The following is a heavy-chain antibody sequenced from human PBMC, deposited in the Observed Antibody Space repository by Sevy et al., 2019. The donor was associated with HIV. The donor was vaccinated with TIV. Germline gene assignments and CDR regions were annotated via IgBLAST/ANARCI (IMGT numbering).Heavy chain of an antibody. CDR3: ARHSHGSGTYYVPFDS. D-gene: IGHD3-10*01. J-gene: IGHJ4*02. V-gene: IGHV4-38-2*01. Sequence: SETLSLTCAVSGYSITSGYLWGWIRQPPGKGLEWIGRAFHSGSTYYNPSLNSRVIISVDTSKNQFSLKLNSVTAADTAVYYCARHSHGSGTYYVPFDSWGQGTLVTVSS. CDR2: AFHSGST. CDR1: GYSITSGYL.